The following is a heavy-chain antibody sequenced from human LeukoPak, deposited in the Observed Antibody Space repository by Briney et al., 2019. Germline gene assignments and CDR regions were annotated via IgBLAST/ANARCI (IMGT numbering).Heavy chain of an antibody. Sequence: SVKVSCKASGGTFSSYAISWVRQAPGQGLEWMGSIIPIFGTANYAQKFQGRVTITTDESTSTAYMELSSLRSEDTAVYYCAREGSGESGFDPWGQGTLVTVSS. CDR3: AREGSGESGFDP. CDR2: IIPIFGTA. J-gene: IGHJ5*02. D-gene: IGHD3-10*01. V-gene: IGHV1-69*05. CDR1: GGTFSSYA.